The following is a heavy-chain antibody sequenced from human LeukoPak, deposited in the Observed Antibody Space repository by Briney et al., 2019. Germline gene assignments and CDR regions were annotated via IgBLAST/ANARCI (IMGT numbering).Heavy chain of an antibody. Sequence: PGGSLRLSCAASGFTFNTYAMNWVRQAPGVGLQWISYITGSSRIIYYADSVKGRFTISRDNAKTSLYPQMNSLRAEDTAVYYCARVSGGRTEYFDSWGQGTLVTVSS. V-gene: IGHV3-48*04. CDR3: ARVSGGRTEYFDS. J-gene: IGHJ4*02. D-gene: IGHD1/OR15-1a*01. CDR2: ITGSSRII. CDR1: GFTFNTYA.